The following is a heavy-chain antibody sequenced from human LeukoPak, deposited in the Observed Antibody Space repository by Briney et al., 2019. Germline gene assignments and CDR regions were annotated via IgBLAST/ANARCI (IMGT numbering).Heavy chain of an antibody. Sequence: SETLSLTCTVSGGSISSYYWSWIRQPPGKGLEWIGYIYYSGSTNYNPSLKSRVTISVDTSKNQFSLKLSSVTAADTAVYYCARNAGDGSKPLYYFDYWGQGTLVTVSS. J-gene: IGHJ4*02. CDR1: GGSISSYY. CDR3: ARNAGDGSKPLYYFDY. D-gene: IGHD5-24*01. CDR2: IYYSGST. V-gene: IGHV4-59*01.